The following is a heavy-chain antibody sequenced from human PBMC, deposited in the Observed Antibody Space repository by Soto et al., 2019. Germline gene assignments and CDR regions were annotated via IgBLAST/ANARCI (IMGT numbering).Heavy chain of an antibody. CDR2: ISGDGVTT. CDR1: GFPFSSYW. V-gene: IGHV3-74*01. Sequence: EVQLVESGGDLVQRGGSLRLSCAASGFPFSSYWMHWVRHTPGKGLDWVARISGDGVTTYYADYVTGRFTVSRDNAKNALSLQISGLRAEDTAVYYCAREYYGLLTGYYTDYWGQGTLVSFSS. CDR3: AREYYGLLTGYYTDY. J-gene: IGHJ4*02. D-gene: IGHD3-9*01.